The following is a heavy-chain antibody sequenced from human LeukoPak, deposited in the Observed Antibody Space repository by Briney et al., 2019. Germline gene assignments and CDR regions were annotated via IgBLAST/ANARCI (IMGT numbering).Heavy chain of an antibody. V-gene: IGHV3-53*01. CDR2: LYSGGNA. J-gene: IGHJ3*02. CDR1: GLSVSYNY. Sequence: PGGSPRLSCAASGLSVSYNYMNWVRQAPGKGLEWVSVLYSGGNAYYADSVKGRFTISRDDSENTLHLQMNSLRDGDTALYYCASSVATPWVDAFDIWGQGTMVIVSS. D-gene: IGHD5-12*01. CDR3: ASSVATPWVDAFDI.